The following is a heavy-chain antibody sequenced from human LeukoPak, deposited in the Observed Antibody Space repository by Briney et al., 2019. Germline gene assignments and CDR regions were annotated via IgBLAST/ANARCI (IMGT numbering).Heavy chain of an antibody. CDR1: GVSISTYY. D-gene: IGHD3-16*01. Sequence: SETLSLTCSVSGVSISTYYWSWIRQPAGKGLEWIGRMYIGGSLNYNPSLKSRVTISIDTSKNQFSRKLSSVTAADTAGYYRSKDLPLENSYAYGFWFDPWGEGTLVTVSS. V-gene: IGHV4-4*07. CDR3: SKDLPLENSYAYGFWFDP. CDR2: MYIGGSL. J-gene: IGHJ5*02.